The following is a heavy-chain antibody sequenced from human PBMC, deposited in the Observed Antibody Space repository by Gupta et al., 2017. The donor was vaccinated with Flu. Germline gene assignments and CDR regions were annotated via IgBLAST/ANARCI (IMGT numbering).Heavy chain of an antibody. J-gene: IGHJ5*02. CDR2: MNPNSGNT. V-gene: IGHV1-8*01. CDR3: ARDHHGRGGTCHQSFDP. Sequence: DINWVRQATGQGLEWMGWMNPNSGNTGYAQQFQGRIIMTRDTSISTAYMELSSLRSEDTAVYYCARDHHGRGGTCHQSFDPGGQGTLVTVSS. D-gene: IGHD2-15*01. CDR1: D.